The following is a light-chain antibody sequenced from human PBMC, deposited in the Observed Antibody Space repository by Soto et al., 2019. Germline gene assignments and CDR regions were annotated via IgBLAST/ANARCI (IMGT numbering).Light chain of an antibody. Sequence: DIVMTQSPLSLPVTPGEPASISCRSSQSLLHSNGYNYLDWYLQKPGQSPQLLIYLGSNRASGVPDMFSGSGSGTDFTLKISGVEAEDVGVYYCMQALQTPWTFGQGTKVEIK. CDR1: QSLLHSNGYNY. J-gene: IGKJ1*01. V-gene: IGKV2-28*01. CDR3: MQALQTPWT. CDR2: LGS.